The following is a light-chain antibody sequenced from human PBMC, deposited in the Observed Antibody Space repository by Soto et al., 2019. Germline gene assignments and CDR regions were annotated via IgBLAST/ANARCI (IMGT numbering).Light chain of an antibody. CDR3: QQYNNWPPWT. Sequence: EIVITQSPATLSVSPGERATLSCRASQSVSSDLAWYQQKPGQAPRLLIYGASTRATGIPARFSGSGSGTEFTLTISSLQSEDFAVYYGQQYNNWPPWTVGQGTKVDIK. CDR2: GAS. CDR1: QSVSSD. J-gene: IGKJ1*01. V-gene: IGKV3-15*01.